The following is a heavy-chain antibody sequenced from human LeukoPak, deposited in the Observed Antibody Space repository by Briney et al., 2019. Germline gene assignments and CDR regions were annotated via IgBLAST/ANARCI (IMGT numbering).Heavy chain of an antibody. CDR1: GGSISSYY. J-gene: IGHJ6*02. D-gene: IGHD6-13*01. CDR3: AREYSRAHYGMDV. V-gene: IGHV4-59*01. Sequence: SETLSLTCTVSGGSISSYYWSWIRQPPGKGLEWIGYIYYSGSTNYNPSLKSRVTISVDTSKNQFSLKLSSVTAADTAVYYCAREYSRAHYGMDVWGQGTTVTVSS. CDR2: IYYSGST.